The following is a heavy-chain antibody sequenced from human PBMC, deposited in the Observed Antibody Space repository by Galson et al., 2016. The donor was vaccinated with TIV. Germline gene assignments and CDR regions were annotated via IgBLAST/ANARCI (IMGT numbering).Heavy chain of an antibody. CDR1: GFTFSLYG. D-gene: IGHD6-13*01. Sequence: SLRLSCAASGFTFSLYGMHWVRQAPGKGLEWVAAISSDGRNEYYGDSVKGRFTVSRDNSKNTVSLQMNSLRAEDTAVYYCAKASLAAAGHEGAFDFWGQGTLVTVPS. CDR3: AKASLAAAGHEGAFDF. CDR2: ISSDGRNE. J-gene: IGHJ4*02. V-gene: IGHV3-30*18.